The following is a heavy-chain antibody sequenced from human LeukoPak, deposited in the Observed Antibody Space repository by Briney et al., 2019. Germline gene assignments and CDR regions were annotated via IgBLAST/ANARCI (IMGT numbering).Heavy chain of an antibody. D-gene: IGHD3-10*01. CDR1: GYTFTSYD. CDR3: ASSITMVRGVISWSTGWFDP. CDR2: MNPNSGNT. V-gene: IGHV1-8*01. Sequence: VASVKVSCKASGYTFTSYDINWVRQATGQGLEWMGWMNPNSGNTGYAQKFQGRVTMTRNTSISTAYMELSSLRSEDTAVYYCASSITMVRGVISWSTGWFDPWGREPWSPSPQ. J-gene: IGHJ5*02.